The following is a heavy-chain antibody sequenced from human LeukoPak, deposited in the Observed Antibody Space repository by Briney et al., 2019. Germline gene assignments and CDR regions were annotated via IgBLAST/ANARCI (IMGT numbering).Heavy chain of an antibody. CDR3: ARDHPDYYDSSGYYGWYFDL. V-gene: IGHV1-69*04. CDR2: IIPIFGIA. CDR1: GGTFSSYA. J-gene: IGHJ2*01. D-gene: IGHD3-22*01. Sequence: GASVTVSCKASGGTFSSYAISWVRQAPGQGLEWMGRIIPIFGIANYAQKFQGRVTITADKSTSTAYMELSGLRSEDTAVYYCARDHPDYYDSSGYYGWYFDLWGRGTLVTVSS.